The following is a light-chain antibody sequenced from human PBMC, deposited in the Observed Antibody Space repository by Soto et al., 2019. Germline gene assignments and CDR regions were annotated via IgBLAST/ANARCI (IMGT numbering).Light chain of an antibody. J-gene: IGLJ2*01. Sequence: QSALTQPASVSGSPGQSITISCTGSSSDIGSYNYVSWYQQHPGQAPKVVIYDVSERPSGVSVRFSGSKSGYTASLTISGLQAEDEADYYCSTYTGSSTVIFGGGTKVTVL. CDR1: SSDIGSYNY. CDR3: STYTGSSTVI. CDR2: DVS. V-gene: IGLV2-14*01.